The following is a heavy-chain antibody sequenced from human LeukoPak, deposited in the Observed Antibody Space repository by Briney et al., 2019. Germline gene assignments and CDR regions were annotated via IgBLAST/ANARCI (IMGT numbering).Heavy chain of an antibody. V-gene: IGHV4-34*01. Sequence: SETLSLTCAVYGGSFSGYYWSWIRQPPGKGLEWIGEINHSGSTNYNPSLKSRVTISVDTSKNQFSLKLSFVTAADTAVYYCAGAFGGNSEVDPWGQGTLVTVSS. CDR1: GGSFSGYY. CDR3: AGAFGGNSEVDP. D-gene: IGHD2-21*02. J-gene: IGHJ5*02. CDR2: INHSGST.